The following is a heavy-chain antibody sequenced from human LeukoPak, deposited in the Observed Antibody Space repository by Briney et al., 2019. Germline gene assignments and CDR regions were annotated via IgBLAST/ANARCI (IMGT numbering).Heavy chain of an antibody. J-gene: IGHJ6*03. CDR2: ISSSSSYI. CDR1: GFTFSSYS. CDR3: ARVNQSGYKYYYYMDV. V-gene: IGHV3-21*01. Sequence: GGSLRLSCAASGFTFSSYSMNWVRQAPGKGLEWVSSISSSSSYIYYADSVKGRFTISRDNAKNSLYLQMNSLRAEDTAVYYCARVNQSGYKYYYYMDVWGKGTTVTVSS. D-gene: IGHD3-22*01.